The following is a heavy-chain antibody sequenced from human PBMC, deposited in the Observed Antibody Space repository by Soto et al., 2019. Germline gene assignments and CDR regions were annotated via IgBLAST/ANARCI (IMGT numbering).Heavy chain of an antibody. CDR2: ISAYNGNT. Sequence: ASVKVSCKASGYTFTSYGISWVRQAPGQGLEWMGWISAYNGNTNYAQKLQGRVTMTTDTSTSTAYMGLRSLRSDDTAVYYCARTLEYSSSWYWDYWGQGTLVTVSS. D-gene: IGHD6-13*01. J-gene: IGHJ4*02. V-gene: IGHV1-18*04. CDR3: ARTLEYSSSWYWDY. CDR1: GYTFTSYG.